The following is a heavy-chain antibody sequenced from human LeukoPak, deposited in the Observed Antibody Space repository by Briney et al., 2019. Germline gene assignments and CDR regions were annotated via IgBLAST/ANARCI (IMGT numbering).Heavy chain of an antibody. J-gene: IGHJ4*02. Sequence: ASVKVSCKASGYTFTGYYMHWVRQAPGQGLEWMGWINPNSGGTNYAQKFQGRVTMTEDTSTDTAYMELSSLRSEDTAVYYCATIYRGNFDYWGQGTLVTVSS. V-gene: IGHV1-2*02. CDR2: INPNSGGT. CDR1: GYTFTGYY. D-gene: IGHD2/OR15-2a*01. CDR3: ATIYRGNFDY.